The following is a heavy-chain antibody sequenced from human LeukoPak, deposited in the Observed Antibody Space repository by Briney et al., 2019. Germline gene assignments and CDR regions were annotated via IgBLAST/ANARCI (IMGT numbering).Heavy chain of an antibody. CDR2: ISGRGDST. D-gene: IGHD3-10*01. Sequence: GGSLRLSCAASGFTFSSYAMTWVRQAPGKGLEWVSDISGRGDSTYYADSVKGRFTISRDNSKNTLYLQMNSLRAEDAAVYYCARVLTMVRGVIILAYYFDYWGQGTLVTVSS. CDR1: GFTFSSYA. CDR3: ARVLTMVRGVIILAYYFDY. J-gene: IGHJ4*02. V-gene: IGHV3-23*01.